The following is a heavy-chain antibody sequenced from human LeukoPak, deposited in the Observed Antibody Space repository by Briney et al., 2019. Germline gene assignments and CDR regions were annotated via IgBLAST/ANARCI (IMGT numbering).Heavy chain of an antibody. CDR3: ARDRGYSYGPFDY. J-gene: IGHJ4*02. CDR1: GFTFSTYS. V-gene: IGHV3-21*01. Sequence: GGSLILSCAASGFTFSTYSMNWVRQAPGKGLEWVSSISSSSSYIYYADSVKGRFTISRDNAKNSLYLQMNGLRAEDAAVYYCARDRGYSYGPFDYWGQGTLVTVSS. D-gene: IGHD5-18*01. CDR2: ISSSSSYI.